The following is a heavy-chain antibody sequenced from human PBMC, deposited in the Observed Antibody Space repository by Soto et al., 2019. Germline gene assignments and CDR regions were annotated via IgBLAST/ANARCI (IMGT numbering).Heavy chain of an antibody. V-gene: IGHV1-69*02. CDR3: ARGSHNIVVVPAAMIVWADAFDI. J-gene: IGHJ3*02. CDR1: GGTFGSYT. CDR2: IIPILGIA. Sequence: GASVKVSCKASGGTFGSYTRSWVRQAPGQGLEWMGRIIPILGIANYAQKFQGRVTITADKSTSTAYMELSSLRSEDTAVYYCARGSHNIVVVPAAMIVWADAFDIWGQGTIVTVSS. D-gene: IGHD2-2*01.